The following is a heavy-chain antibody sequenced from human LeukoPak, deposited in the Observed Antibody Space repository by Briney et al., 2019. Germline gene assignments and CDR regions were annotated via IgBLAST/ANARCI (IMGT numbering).Heavy chain of an antibody. V-gene: IGHV3-7*01. Sequence: GGSLRLSCAASGFPFSSYWMSWVRQAPGKGLEWVANIKQDGSEKYYVDSVKGRFTISRDNARNSVSLQMNSLRVEDTALYYCARDQLAKCGGDCPLDYWGQGTLVTVS. CDR1: GFPFSSYW. J-gene: IGHJ4*02. CDR3: ARDQLAKCGGDCPLDY. D-gene: IGHD2-21*02. CDR2: IKQDGSEK.